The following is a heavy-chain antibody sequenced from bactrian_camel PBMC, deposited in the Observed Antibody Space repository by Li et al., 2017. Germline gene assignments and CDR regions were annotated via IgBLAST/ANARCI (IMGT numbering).Heavy chain of an antibody. CDR1: GFRTC. CDR3: AAENIGCRYRRYINPREWAY. D-gene: IGHD1*01. CDR2: IYTGISGT. J-gene: IGHJ4*01. V-gene: IGHV3S54*01. Sequence: HVQLVESGGGSVQAGGSLSLACTASGFRTCMGWFRQAPGKEREVDASIYTGISGTAYADSVKGRFTISKDSAENILYLEMSSLKPEDTAMYYCAAENIGCRYRRYINPREWAYWGQGTQVTVS.